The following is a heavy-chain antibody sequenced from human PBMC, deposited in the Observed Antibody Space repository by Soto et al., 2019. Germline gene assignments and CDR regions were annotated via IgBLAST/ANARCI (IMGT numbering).Heavy chain of an antibody. Sequence: GGSLRLSCAASGLTVSSNYMSWVRQAPGKGLEWVSVIYSGGSIYYADSVKGRFTISRDNSKNTLYLQMKSLRAEDTGVYYCAREAYCTSSSCYTRYGMDVWGQGTTVTVSS. CDR3: AREAYCTSSSCYTRYGMDV. J-gene: IGHJ6*02. CDR1: GLTVSSNY. CDR2: IYSGGSI. D-gene: IGHD2-2*02. V-gene: IGHV3-53*01.